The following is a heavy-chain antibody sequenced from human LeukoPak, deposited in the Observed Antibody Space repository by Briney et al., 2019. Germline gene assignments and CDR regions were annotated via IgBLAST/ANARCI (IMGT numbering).Heavy chain of an antibody. V-gene: IGHV4-34*01. CDR1: GGSFSGYY. D-gene: IGHD2/OR15-2a*01. CDR2: INRSGST. CDR3: ARGPTRANSTDY. J-gene: IGHJ4*02. Sequence: PSETLSLTCAVYGGSFSGYYWSWIRQPPGKGLEWIGEINRSGSTNYNPSLKSRVTISVDTSKSQFSLKLTSVTAADTAVYYCARGPTRANSTDYWGQGALVTVSS.